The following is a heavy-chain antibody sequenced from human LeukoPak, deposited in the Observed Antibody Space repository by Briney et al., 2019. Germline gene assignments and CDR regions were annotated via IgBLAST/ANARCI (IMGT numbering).Heavy chain of an antibody. V-gene: IGHV3-23*01. D-gene: IGHD2-2*01. J-gene: IGHJ4*02. CDR1: GFTFSSYA. Sequence: PGGSLRLSCAASGFTFSSYAMSWVRQAPGKGLEWVSAISGGGGSTYYADSVKGRFTIPRDNSKNTLYLQMNSLRAEDTAVYYCAKSNFDCSSTSCYSGFDYWGQGTLVTVSS. CDR2: ISGGGGST. CDR3: AKSNFDCSSTSCYSGFDY.